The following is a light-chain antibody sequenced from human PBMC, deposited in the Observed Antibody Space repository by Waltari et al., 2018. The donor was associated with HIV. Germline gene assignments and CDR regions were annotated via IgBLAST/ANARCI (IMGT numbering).Light chain of an antibody. CDR2: EVS. Sequence: QSALTQPASVSGSPGPSINISCTGTSSDVGGYNLFSWYQQHPGKAPKLMIYEVSKRPSGVSNRFSGSKSCNTASLTISGLQAEDEADYYCCAYAGSTTYVIFGGGTKLTVL. V-gene: IGLV2-23*02. J-gene: IGLJ2*01. CDR1: SSDVGGYNL. CDR3: CAYAGSTTYVI.